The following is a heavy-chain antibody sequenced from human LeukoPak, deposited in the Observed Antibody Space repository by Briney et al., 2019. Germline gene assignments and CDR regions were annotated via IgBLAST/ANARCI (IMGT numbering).Heavy chain of an antibody. J-gene: IGHJ3*02. V-gene: IGHV4-4*07. D-gene: IGHD2-2*01. CDR2: IYTSGST. CDR1: GGSISSYY. Sequence: SETLSLTCTVSGGSISSYYWSWIRQPAGKGLEWIGRIYTSGSTNYNPSLKSRVTMSVDTSKNQFSLKLSSVTAADTAVYYCASGGYCSSTSCYGLDAFDTWGQGTMVTVSS. CDR3: ASGGYCSSTSCYGLDAFDT.